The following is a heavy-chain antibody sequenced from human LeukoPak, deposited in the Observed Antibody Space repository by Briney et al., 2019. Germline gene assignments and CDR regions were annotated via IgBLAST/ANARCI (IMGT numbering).Heavy chain of an antibody. CDR1: GYTFTEYY. D-gene: IGHD5-12*01. CDR2: INRNSGGT. J-gene: IGHJ4*02. CDR3: TRSRGYSGHDLVLDY. V-gene: IGHV1-2*02. Sequence: ASVKVSCKASGYTFTEYYIHWVRQAPGQGLEWMGWINRNSGGTNYAQKFQGRVTMTRDTSISTAYMEMSRLRSDDTAVYYCTRSRGYSGHDLVLDYWGQGTLVTVSS.